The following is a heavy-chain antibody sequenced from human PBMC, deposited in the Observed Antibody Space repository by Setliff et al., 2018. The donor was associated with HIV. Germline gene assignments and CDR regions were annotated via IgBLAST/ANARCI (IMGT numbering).Heavy chain of an antibody. Sequence: ASVKVSCKISGYTLTELSIHWVRQAPGQGLEYLGWIGTYSGNTDYAQSVQGRVTMTTDTSTSTAYMELRSLRSDDTAVYYCARGIFTGSYHFDYWGQGTLVTVSS. CDR2: IGTYSGNT. D-gene: IGHD3-10*01. V-gene: IGHV1-18*01. CDR3: ARGIFTGSYHFDY. J-gene: IGHJ4*02. CDR1: GYTLTELS.